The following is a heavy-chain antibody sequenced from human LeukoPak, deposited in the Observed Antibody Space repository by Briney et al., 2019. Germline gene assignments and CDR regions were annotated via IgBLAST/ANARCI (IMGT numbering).Heavy chain of an antibody. Sequence: SETLSLTCGVSGGSFSAYYWSWIRQPPGKGLELIGEINHSGRTNYNPSLKSRITISVDTSKNQFSLNLSSVTAADTAVYYCVRSPLTGNYGDWFDPWGQGTLVIVSS. J-gene: IGHJ5*02. D-gene: IGHD3-9*01. CDR1: GGSFSAYY. CDR3: VRSPLTGNYGDWFDP. V-gene: IGHV4-34*01. CDR2: INHSGRT.